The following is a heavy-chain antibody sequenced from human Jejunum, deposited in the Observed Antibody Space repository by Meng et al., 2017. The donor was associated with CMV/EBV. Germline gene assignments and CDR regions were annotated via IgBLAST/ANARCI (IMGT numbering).Heavy chain of an antibody. Sequence: AAFGFTFRNYPLHWVRQAPGKGLEWVAVISYDESDQQYAGAVKGRFTISRDYSKNTLYLQMDGLRGDDTAVYYCARENDYNNYFDFWGRGTLVTVSS. CDR3: ARENDYNNYFDF. V-gene: IGHV3-30*01. D-gene: IGHD5-24*01. J-gene: IGHJ4*02. CDR2: ISYDESDQ. CDR1: GFTFRNYP.